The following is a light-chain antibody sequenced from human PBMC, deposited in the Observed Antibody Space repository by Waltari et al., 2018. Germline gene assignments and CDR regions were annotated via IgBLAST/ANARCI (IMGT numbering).Light chain of an antibody. V-gene: IGKV1-39*01. CDR1: QNTETF. Sequence: DIQLTQSPSSLSASLLYRFTITCPAIQNTETFLTWYQQRPGKVPKVLIYCASSLQTGVPSRFSGSGSGTQFTLNIRSIQPDDFATYYCQKSHTMLYTFREGTKLEIK. CDR2: CAS. J-gene: IGKJ2*01. CDR3: QKSHTMLYT.